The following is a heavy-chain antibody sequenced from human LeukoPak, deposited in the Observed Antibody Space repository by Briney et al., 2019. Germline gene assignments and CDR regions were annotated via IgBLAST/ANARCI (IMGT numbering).Heavy chain of an antibody. J-gene: IGHJ6*03. CDR1: GYTFTGYY. D-gene: IGHD3-3*01. V-gene: IGHV1-2*02. CDR2: INPNSGGT. CDR3: ARSPYYDFWSGYSPYYYYYYYMDV. Sequence: PGASVKVSCKASGYTFTGYYMHWVRQAPGQGLEWMGWINPNSGGTNYAQKFQGRVTMTRDTSISTAYMELSRLRSDDTAVYYCARSPYYDFWSGYSPYYYYYYYMDVWGKGTTVTVSS.